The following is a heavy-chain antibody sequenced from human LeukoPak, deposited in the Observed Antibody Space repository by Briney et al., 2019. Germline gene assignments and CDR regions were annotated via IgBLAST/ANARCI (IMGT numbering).Heavy chain of an antibody. CDR3: AREHTAMAGVFDY. CDR2: IIPILGIA. J-gene: IGHJ4*02. D-gene: IGHD5-18*01. Sequence: SVKVSCKASGYTFTSYGLTWVRQSPGQGLEWMGRIIPILGIANYAQKFQGRVTITADKSTSTAYMELSSLRSEDTAVYYCAREHTAMAGVFDYWGQGTLVTVSS. V-gene: IGHV1-69*04. CDR1: GYTFTSYG.